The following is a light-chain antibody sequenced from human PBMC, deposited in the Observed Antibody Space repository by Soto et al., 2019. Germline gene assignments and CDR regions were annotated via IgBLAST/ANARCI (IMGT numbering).Light chain of an antibody. CDR2: DAS. V-gene: IGKV1-5*01. CDR3: PPYTTYPECP. J-gene: IGKJ1*01. Sequence: EIRMTQYPATLSSSFGERVTITCRASQSISSWLAWYQQKPGKAPKVLIYDASSLESGVPSRFTGSGSGTEFTLTISSLQPDDSAIYYCPPYTTYPECPFAEGTKVAIK. CDR1: QSISSW.